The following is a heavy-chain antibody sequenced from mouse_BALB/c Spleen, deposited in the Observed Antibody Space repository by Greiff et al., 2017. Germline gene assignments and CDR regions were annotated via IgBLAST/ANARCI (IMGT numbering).Heavy chain of an antibody. Sequence: QVQLQQSGAELVRPGASVKLSCKASGYTFTDYEMYWVKQTPVHGLEWIGAIHPGSGGTDYNQKFKGKATLTADKSSSTAYMELSSLTSEDSAVYYCTVGYDDNWYFDVWGAGTTVTVSS. J-gene: IGHJ1*01. D-gene: IGHD2-2*01. CDR1: GYTFTDYE. CDR2: IHPGSGGT. CDR3: TVGYDDNWYFDV. V-gene: IGHV1-15*01.